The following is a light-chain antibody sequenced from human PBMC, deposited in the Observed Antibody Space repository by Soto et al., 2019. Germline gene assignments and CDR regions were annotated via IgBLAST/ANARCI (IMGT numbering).Light chain of an antibody. CDR1: SSDVGGYNY. CDR2: EVN. Sequence: QSALTQPPSASGSPGQSVTISCTGTSSDVGGYNYVSWYQKHPGKAPKLMIYEVNKRPSGVPDRFSGSKSGNTASLTVSGLQTEDEADYYCSSYAGSNTRYVFGTGTKLTVL. J-gene: IGLJ1*01. V-gene: IGLV2-8*01. CDR3: SSYAGSNTRYV.